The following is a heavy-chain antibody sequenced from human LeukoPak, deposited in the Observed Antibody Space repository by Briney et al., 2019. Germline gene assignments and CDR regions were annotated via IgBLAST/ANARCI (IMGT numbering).Heavy chain of an antibody. D-gene: IGHD6-13*01. CDR3: TRYSSSWYRNWFDP. CDR1: GFTFSGSA. V-gene: IGHV3-73*01. J-gene: IGHJ5*02. CDR2: IRSKANSYAT. Sequence: GGSLRLSCAASGFTFSGSAMHWVRQASGKGLEWVGRIRSKANSYATAYAASVKGRFTISRDDSKNTAYLQMNSLKTEDTAVYYCTRYSSSWYRNWFDPWGQGTLVTVSS.